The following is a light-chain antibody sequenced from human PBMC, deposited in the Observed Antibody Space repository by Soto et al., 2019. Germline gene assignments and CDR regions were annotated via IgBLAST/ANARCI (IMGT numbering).Light chain of an antibody. J-gene: IGKJ4*01. CDR1: QSVSSSF. CDR2: GTS. V-gene: IGKV3-20*01. Sequence: EIVLTHSPGTLSLPPGDRRPLXSRASQSVSSSFLAWYQQKPGQAPRLLIYGTSSRATGIPDRFSGSGSGTDFTLTISGLEPEDFAVYSCQQYGSSPTFGGGTKVDI. CDR3: QQYGSSPT.